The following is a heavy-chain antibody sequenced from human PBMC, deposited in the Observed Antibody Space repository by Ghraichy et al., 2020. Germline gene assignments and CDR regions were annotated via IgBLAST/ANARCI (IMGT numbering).Heavy chain of an antibody. D-gene: IGHD3-10*01. CDR2: IIPILGIA. CDR3: ARALGLGSMSD. V-gene: IGHV1-69*04. J-gene: IGHJ4*02. CDR1: GGTFSSYA. Sequence: SVKVSCKASGGTFSSYAISWVRQAPGQGLEWMGRIIPILGIANYAQKFQGRVTITADKSTSTAYMELSSLRSEDTAVYYCARALGLGSMSDWGQGTLVTVSS.